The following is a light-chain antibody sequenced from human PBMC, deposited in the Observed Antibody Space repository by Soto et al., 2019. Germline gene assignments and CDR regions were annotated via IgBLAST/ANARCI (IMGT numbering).Light chain of an antibody. CDR2: EVT. J-gene: IGLJ2*01. V-gene: IGLV2-14*01. CDR1: TNDVGGYNY. Sequence: QSALTQPASVSGSPGQSITISCTGTTNDVGGYNYVSWYQQHPGKAPKLLIFEVTSRPSGVSHRFSGSKSGNTASLTISALQAEDEADYFCCSYAGSYTLGVFGGGTKLTVL. CDR3: CSYAGSYTLGV.